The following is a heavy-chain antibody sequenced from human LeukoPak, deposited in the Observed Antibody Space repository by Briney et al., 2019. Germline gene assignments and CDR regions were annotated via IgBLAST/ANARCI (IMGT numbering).Heavy chain of an antibody. Sequence: ASVKVSCKHSGYPFTDYFIYWVRQAPGQGLEWMGWLNPNTGGSNYAQSFQGRVTMTRETSISTAYMELSSLRSDDMAVYYCVRDWRYSGSGNYIGFDPWGQGTLVTVSS. D-gene: IGHD3-10*01. V-gene: IGHV1-2*02. CDR2: LNPNTGGS. CDR3: VRDWRYSGSGNYIGFDP. CDR1: GYPFTDYF. J-gene: IGHJ5*02.